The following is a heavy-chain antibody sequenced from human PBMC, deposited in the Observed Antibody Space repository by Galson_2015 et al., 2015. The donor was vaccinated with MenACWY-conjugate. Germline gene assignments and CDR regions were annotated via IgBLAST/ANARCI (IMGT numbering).Heavy chain of an antibody. D-gene: IGHD1-14*01. V-gene: IGHV3-11*06. CDR3: ARFPRTPGKYPDY. Sequence: SLRLSCAASGFTFSSYSMSWVRQAPGKGLECVSYISTRSYTNYADSVQGRFTISRDNAKNSVYLQMDSLRAEDTAVYYCARFPRTPGKYPDYWGQGTPVTVSS. J-gene: IGHJ4*02. CDR2: ISTRSYT. CDR1: GFTFSSYS.